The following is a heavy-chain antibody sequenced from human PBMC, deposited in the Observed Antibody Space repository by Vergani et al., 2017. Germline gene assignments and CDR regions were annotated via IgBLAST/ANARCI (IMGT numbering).Heavy chain of an antibody. CDR2: LYYSGST. Sequence: QVQLQESGPGLVKPSETLSLTCTVSGGSVSSGSYYWSWIRQPAGKGLEWIGYLYYSGSTNYNPSRKSRVTISVDTSKNQFSLKLSAVTAADTAVYYCARGRPLMDDCWSGYYVPGGDAFDIWGEGTMVTVSS. J-gene: IGHJ3*02. CDR3: ARGRPLMDDCWSGYYVPGGDAFDI. CDR1: GGSVSSGSYY. D-gene: IGHD3-3*01. V-gene: IGHV4-61*10.